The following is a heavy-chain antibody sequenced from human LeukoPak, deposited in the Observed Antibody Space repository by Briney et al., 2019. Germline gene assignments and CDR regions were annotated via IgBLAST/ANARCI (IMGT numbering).Heavy chain of an antibody. CDR1: GYTFTSYY. Sequence: ASVKVSCKASGYTFTSYYMHWVRQAPGQGLEWMGWINPNSGGTNYAQKFQGRVTMTRDTSISTAYMELSRLRSDDTAVYYCARGGQSIVVVPAALDYWGQGTLVTVSS. CDR3: ARGGQSIVVVPAALDY. CDR2: INPNSGGT. D-gene: IGHD2-2*01. V-gene: IGHV1-2*02. J-gene: IGHJ4*02.